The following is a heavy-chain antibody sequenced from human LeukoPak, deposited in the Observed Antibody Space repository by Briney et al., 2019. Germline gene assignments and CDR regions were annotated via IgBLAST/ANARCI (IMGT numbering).Heavy chain of an antibody. D-gene: IGHD6-6*01. CDR3: ARAPRPSSSSSFDY. Sequence: GGSLRLSCAASGFTFSSYAMSWVRQAPGKGLEWVAVIWYDGSNKYYADSVKGRFTISRDNSKNTLYLQMNSLRAEDTAVYYCARAPRPSSSSSFDYWGQGTLVTVSS. CDR1: GFTFSSYA. CDR2: IWYDGSNK. J-gene: IGHJ4*02. V-gene: IGHV3-33*08.